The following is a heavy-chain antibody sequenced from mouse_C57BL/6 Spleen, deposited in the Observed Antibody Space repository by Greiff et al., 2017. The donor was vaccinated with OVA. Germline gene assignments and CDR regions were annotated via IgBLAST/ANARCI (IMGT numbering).Heavy chain of an antibody. CDR2: ISSGGSYT. CDR3: ARHGIDSYYFDY. V-gene: IGHV5-6*01. CDR1: GFTFSSYG. D-gene: IGHD5-2*01. Sequence: EVQRVESGGDLVKPGGSLKLSCAASGFTFSSYGMSWVRQTPDKRLEWVATISSGGSYTYYPDSVKGRFTISRDNAKNTLYLQMSSLKSEDTAMYYCARHGIDSYYFDYWGQGTTLTVSS. J-gene: IGHJ2*01.